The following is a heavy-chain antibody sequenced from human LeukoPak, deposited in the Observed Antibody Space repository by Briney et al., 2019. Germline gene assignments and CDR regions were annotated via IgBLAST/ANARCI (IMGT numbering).Heavy chain of an antibody. CDR2: IYYSGST. V-gene: IGHV4-59*01. CDR1: GGSISSYY. Sequence: SETLSLTCTVSGGSISSYYWSWIRQPPGKGLEWIGYIYYSGSTNYNPSLKSRVTISVDTSKNQFSLKLSSVTAADTVVYYCARATVTTKYYYYMDVWGKGTTVTVSS. CDR3: ARATVTTKYYYYMDV. D-gene: IGHD4-11*01. J-gene: IGHJ6*03.